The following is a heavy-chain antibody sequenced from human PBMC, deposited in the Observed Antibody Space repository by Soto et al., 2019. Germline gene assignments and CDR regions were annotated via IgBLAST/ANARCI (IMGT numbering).Heavy chain of an antibody. V-gene: IGHV3-23*01. J-gene: IGHJ4*02. Sequence: PGGSLRLSCAASGFTFSTHAMNWVRQAPGKGLEWVSSVSGSDKRTYYADSVKGRFTISRDNSKDTLYLQMNSLRAEDTAVYYCAKGRPSDYYYFDYWGQGTLVPVSS. D-gene: IGHD3-22*01. CDR2: VSGSDKRT. CDR1: GFTFSTHA. CDR3: AKGRPSDYYYFDY.